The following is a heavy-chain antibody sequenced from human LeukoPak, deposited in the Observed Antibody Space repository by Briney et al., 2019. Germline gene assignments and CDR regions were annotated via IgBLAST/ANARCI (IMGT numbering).Heavy chain of an antibody. CDR3: ARGPNKSDGGNSGSAWFDP. J-gene: IGHJ5*02. Sequence: ASVKVSCKASGYTFTTYDINWVRQAPGQGLEWMGWMNPNSGNTGYAQKFQGRVTMTRNTSISTAYMELSSLRSDDTAVYYCARGPNKSDGGNSGSAWFDPWGQGTLVTVSS. CDR1: GYTFTTYD. CDR2: MNPNSGNT. V-gene: IGHV1-8*01. D-gene: IGHD4-23*01.